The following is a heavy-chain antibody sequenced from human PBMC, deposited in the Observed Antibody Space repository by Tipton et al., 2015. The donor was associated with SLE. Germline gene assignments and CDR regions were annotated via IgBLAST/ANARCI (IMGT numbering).Heavy chain of an antibody. Sequence: TLSLTCTVSGGSISSHYWSWIRQPPGKGLEWIGYIYYSGSTNYNPALMSRVTISVDTSKNQFSLKVSSVTAADTAVYYCARGGGPPEPGRIDYWGQGTLVTVSS. J-gene: IGHJ4*02. V-gene: IGHV4-59*11. D-gene: IGHD3-16*01. CDR1: GGSISSHY. CDR2: IYYSGST. CDR3: ARGGGPPEPGRIDY.